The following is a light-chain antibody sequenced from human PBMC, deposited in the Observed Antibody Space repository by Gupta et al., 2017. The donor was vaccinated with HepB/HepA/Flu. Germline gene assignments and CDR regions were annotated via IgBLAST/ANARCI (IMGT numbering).Light chain of an antibody. CDR1: QSISSN. Sequence: IVLTQSPATLSVSPGERATLSCRASQSISSNLAWYQQKPGQVPRLLIYGASTRATGIPARFSGSGSGTEFTLTISSRQSEDFAVYYCQQYNGGHPRLTFGGGTKVDIK. CDR2: GAS. V-gene: IGKV3-15*01. J-gene: IGKJ4*01. CDR3: QQYNGGHPRLT.